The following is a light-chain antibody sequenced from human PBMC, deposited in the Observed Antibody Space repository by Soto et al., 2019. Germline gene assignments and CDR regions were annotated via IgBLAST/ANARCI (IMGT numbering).Light chain of an antibody. V-gene: IGLV1-40*01. Sequence: QLVLTQSPPVSGAPGQRVTISCTGSSSNIGAGYDVHWYQQFPGTAPKLLIYANTNRPSGVPDRFPGSKSGTSASLAITGLQPEDEADYYCQSYDSSLKNSVFGGGTKLTVL. CDR1: SSNIGAGYD. J-gene: IGLJ3*02. CDR3: QSYDSSLKNSV. CDR2: ANT.